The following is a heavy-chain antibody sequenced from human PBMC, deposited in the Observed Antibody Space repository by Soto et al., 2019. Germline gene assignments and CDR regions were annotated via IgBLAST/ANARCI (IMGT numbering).Heavy chain of an antibody. CDR2: INPNSGGT. Sequence: ASVKVSCKASGYTFTGYYMHWVRQAPGQGLEWMGWINPNSGGTNYAQKFQGWVTMTRDTSISTAYMELSRLRSDDTAVYYCARELGMVSLYYGMDVWGQGTTVTVSS. CDR3: ARELGMVSLYYGMDV. CDR1: GYTFTGYY. J-gene: IGHJ6*02. D-gene: IGHD5-18*01. V-gene: IGHV1-2*04.